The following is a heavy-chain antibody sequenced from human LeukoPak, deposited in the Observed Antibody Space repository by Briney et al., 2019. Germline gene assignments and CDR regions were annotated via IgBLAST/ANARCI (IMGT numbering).Heavy chain of an antibody. V-gene: IGHV4-4*07. D-gene: IGHD4-17*01. CDR2: IYTSGST. Sequence: SETLSLTCTVSGGSISSYYWSWIRQPAGKGLEWIGRIYTSGSTNYNPSLKSRVTISVDKSKNQFSLKLSSVTAADTAVYYSAREAFAVTPFDDWSQATLVTVSS. CDR3: AREAFAVTPFDD. CDR1: GGSISSYY. J-gene: IGHJ4*02.